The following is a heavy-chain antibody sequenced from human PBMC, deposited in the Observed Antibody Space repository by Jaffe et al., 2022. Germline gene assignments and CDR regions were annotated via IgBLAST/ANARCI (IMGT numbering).Heavy chain of an antibody. CDR2: INHSGST. J-gene: IGHJ6*03. Sequence: QVQLQQWGAGLLKPSETLSLTCAVYGGSFSGFYWGWIRQPPGTGLEWIGEINHSGSTNYNPSLESRVTMSVDTSENQFSLKLSSVTAADTAVYYCARTTVTRYYYYYMDVWGKGTTVTVSS. V-gene: IGHV4-34*01. D-gene: IGHD4-17*01. CDR1: GGSFSGFY. CDR3: ARTTVTRYYYYYMDV.